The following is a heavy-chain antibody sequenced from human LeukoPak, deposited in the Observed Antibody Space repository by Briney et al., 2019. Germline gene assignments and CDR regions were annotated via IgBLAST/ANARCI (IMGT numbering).Heavy chain of an antibody. CDR2: ISSSSRYT. D-gene: IGHD3-16*02. V-gene: IGHV3-11*06. CDR3: ARDRDLFGGVIVILGY. J-gene: IGHJ4*02. CDR1: GFTFSDYY. Sequence: PGGSLRLSCAASGFTFSDYYMSWIRQAPGKGLEWVSYISSSSRYTNYADSVKGRFTISRDNAKNSLYLQMNSLRAEDTAVYYCARDRDLFGGVIVILGYWGQGTLVTVSS.